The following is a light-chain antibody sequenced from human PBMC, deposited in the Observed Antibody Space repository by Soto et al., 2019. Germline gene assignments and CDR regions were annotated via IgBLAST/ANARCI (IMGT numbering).Light chain of an antibody. Sequence: DVQMTQSPSTLSASVGDRVIITCRASQSISSWLAWYQQKPGKAPKLLIYKASSLESGVPSRFSGSGSGTGFTLTISSLQPDDFATYYCQHGTFGQGTKVDI. CDR2: KAS. V-gene: IGKV1-5*03. CDR1: QSISSW. J-gene: IGKJ1*01. CDR3: QHGT.